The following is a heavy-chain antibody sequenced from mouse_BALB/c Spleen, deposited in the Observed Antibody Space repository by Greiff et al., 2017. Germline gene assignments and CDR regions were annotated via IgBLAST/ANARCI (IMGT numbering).Heavy chain of an antibody. J-gene: IGHJ4*01. CDR3: ARDGDYYAMDY. Sequence: QVHVKQSGPELVRPGVSVKISCKGSGYTFTDYAMHWVKQSHAKSLEWIGVISTYYGNTNYNQKFKGKATMTVDKSSSTAYMELARLTSEDSAIYYCARDGDYYAMDYWGQGTSVTVSS. V-gene: IGHV1-67*01. CDR2: ISTYYGNT. CDR1: GYTFTDYA. D-gene: IGHD2-3*01.